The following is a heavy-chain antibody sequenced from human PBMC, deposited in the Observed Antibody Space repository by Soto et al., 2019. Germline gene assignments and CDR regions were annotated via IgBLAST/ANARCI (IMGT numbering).Heavy chain of an antibody. J-gene: IGHJ6*02. CDR1: GYSFTSYW. CDR2: IDPSDSYT. CDR3: VRLKEGIAPRPDYYYYGMDV. V-gene: IGHV5-10-1*01. Sequence: GESLKISCNGSGYSFTSYWISWVRQMPGKGLEWMGRIDPSDSYTNYSPSFQGHVTISADKSISTAYLQWSSLKASDTAMYYCVRLKEGIAPRPDYYYYGMDVWGQGTTVTVSS. D-gene: IGHD6-6*01.